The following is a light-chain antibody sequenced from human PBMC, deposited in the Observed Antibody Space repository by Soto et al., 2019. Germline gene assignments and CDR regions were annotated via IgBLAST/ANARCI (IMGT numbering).Light chain of an antibody. Sequence: LCHSPRTLSLSPGERATLSCRASRHVSSSSLAWYQQKPGKAPNLLIYDASNWASGVPARFSGSGSGTEFTLTISRLQPADFAAYYCQQYQSSPRTFGQGTKVDI. J-gene: IGKJ1*01. CDR2: DAS. CDR3: QQYQSSPRT. CDR1: RHVSSSS. V-gene: IGKV3-20*01.